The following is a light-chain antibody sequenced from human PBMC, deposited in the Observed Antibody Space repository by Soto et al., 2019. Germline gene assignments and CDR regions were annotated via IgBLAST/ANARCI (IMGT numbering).Light chain of an antibody. CDR2: VAS. CDR3: QQYGSSPRT. J-gene: IGKJ2*01. V-gene: IGKV3-20*01. CDR1: QSVSSSY. Sequence: EIVLTQSPGTLSLSPGERATLSCRASQSVSSSYLAWYQQKPGQAPRLLIYVASCRATGIPVRFSGSGSGRDFTLTISRLEPEESAVYYCQQYGSSPRTFGPGTKLEI.